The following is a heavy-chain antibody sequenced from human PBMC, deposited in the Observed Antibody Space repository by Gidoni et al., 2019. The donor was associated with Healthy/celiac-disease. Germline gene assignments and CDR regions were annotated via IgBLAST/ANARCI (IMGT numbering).Heavy chain of an antibody. J-gene: IGHJ4*02. V-gene: IGHV4-59*01. CDR2: IYYSGSA. D-gene: IGHD3-16*01. CDR1: DDSISSYY. CDR3: ARRGDPLTYFDH. Sequence: QVQLQESGPGLVKPSETLSLTCTVSDDSISSYYWIWIRQPPGKGLEWIGYIYYSGSANYNPSLKGRVALSLDTSKNQFSLKLSSVTAADAAVYYCARRGDPLTYFDHWGQGALVTVSS.